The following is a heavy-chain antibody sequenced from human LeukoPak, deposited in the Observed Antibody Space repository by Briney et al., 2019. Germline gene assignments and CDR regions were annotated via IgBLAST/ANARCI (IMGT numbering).Heavy chain of an antibody. J-gene: IGHJ4*02. CDR2: MYHSGST. V-gene: IGHV4-38-2*02. Sequence: SETLSLTCTVSGYSISSGHYWGWIRQPPGKGLEWIGSMYHSGSTYYNPPLKSRVTISEDTSKNQFSLKLRSVTAADTAVYYCARVWATYYYGSGSYSHFDYWGQGTLVTVSS. CDR3: ARVWATYYYGSGSYSHFDY. CDR1: GYSISSGHY. D-gene: IGHD3-10*01.